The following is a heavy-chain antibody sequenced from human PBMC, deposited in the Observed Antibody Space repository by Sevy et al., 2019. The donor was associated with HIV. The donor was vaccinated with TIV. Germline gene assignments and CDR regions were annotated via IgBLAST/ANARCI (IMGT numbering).Heavy chain of an antibody. D-gene: IGHD1-7*01. J-gene: IGHJ4*02. CDR1: GFTVNSNY. V-gene: IGHV3-66*01. Sequence: GGSLRLSCAASGFTVNSNYMTWVRQAPGKGLEGVSVIHSDDTTYHADSVKDRFTISRDNFKNTLYLQMNSLRAEDTAVYYCARYWVELELRGGCFDYWGQGTLVTVSS. CDR3: ARYWVELELRGGCFDY. CDR2: IHSDDTT.